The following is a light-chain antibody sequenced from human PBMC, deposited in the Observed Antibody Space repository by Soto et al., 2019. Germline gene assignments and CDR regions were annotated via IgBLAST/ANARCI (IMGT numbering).Light chain of an antibody. CDR3: CSYAPVNTLV. CDR1: SSDVGSFYL. CDR2: EVN. Sequence: QSALTQPASVSGSPGQSITTSCTGTSSDVGSFYLVSWYQQYPRKAPKLLIYEVNKRPSGVSNRFSGSKSGNTASLTISGLQAEDEANYYCCSYAPVNTLVFGGGTKVTVL. J-gene: IGLJ2*01. V-gene: IGLV2-23*02.